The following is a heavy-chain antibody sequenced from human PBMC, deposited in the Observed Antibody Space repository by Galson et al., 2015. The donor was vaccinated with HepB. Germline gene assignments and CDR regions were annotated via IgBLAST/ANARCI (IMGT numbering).Heavy chain of an antibody. Sequence: SLRLSCAASGFTFSSYAMHWVRQAPGKGLEWVAAISYDGSNKYYADSVKGRFTISRDNSKNTLYLQMNSLRAEDTAVYYCARDFRLWFGEFFLAYWGQGTLVTVSS. CDR3: ARDFRLWFGEFFLAY. V-gene: IGHV3-30*04. D-gene: IGHD3-10*01. CDR1: GFTFSSYA. CDR2: ISYDGSNK. J-gene: IGHJ4*02.